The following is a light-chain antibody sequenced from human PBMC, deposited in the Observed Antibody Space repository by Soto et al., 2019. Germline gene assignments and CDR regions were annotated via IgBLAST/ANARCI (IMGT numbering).Light chain of an antibody. CDR2: AAS. J-gene: IGKJ5*01. V-gene: IGKV1-39*01. Sequence: DIQMTQSPSSLSASVGDRVTITCRASQSIGRFLNWYQQKPGKAPALLIYAASSLQSGVPSRFSGSGSGTDFTLTISSLQPEDFATYYCQQSYSPTPITLGQGTRLEIK. CDR3: QQSYSPTPIT. CDR1: QSIGRF.